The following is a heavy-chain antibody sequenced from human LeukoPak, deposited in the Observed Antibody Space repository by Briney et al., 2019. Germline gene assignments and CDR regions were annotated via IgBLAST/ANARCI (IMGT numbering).Heavy chain of an antibody. Sequence: ASVKVSCKASGYTFTGYGISWVRQAPGQGLEWMGWISAYNGNTNYAQKLQGRVTMTTDTSTSTACMELRSLRSDDTAVYYCARERSGYYIDYWGQGTLVTVSS. V-gene: IGHV1-18*01. CDR3: ARERSGYYIDY. D-gene: IGHD3-3*01. CDR2: ISAYNGNT. CDR1: GYTFTGYG. J-gene: IGHJ4*02.